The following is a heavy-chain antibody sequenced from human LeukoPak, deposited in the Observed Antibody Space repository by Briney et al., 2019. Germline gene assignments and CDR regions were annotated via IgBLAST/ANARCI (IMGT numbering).Heavy chain of an antibody. Sequence: GGSLRLSCAASGFTFSNYWMHWVRQAPGKGPVWVSRIKSDGSSTRFADSVQGRFTISRDNAKNTLYLQMNSLRAEDTAVYHCARDWKLDYWGHGTLVTVSS. CDR3: ARDWKLDY. CDR1: GFTFSNYW. V-gene: IGHV3-74*01. J-gene: IGHJ4*01. D-gene: IGHD1-1*01. CDR2: IKSDGSST.